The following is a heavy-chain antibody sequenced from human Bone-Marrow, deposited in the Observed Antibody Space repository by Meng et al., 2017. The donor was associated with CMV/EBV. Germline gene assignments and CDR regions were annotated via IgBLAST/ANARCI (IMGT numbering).Heavy chain of an antibody. V-gene: IGHV4-39*07. CDR1: VASISISGYY. J-gene: IGHJ5*02. CDR3: AREVITMVRGVIIKNWFDP. CDR2: IYYSGST. D-gene: IGHD3-10*01. Sequence: QLSVSVPVQVQRSGPLSLTSPVSVASISISGYYCGWSRQPPGKGLEWIGSIYYSGSTYYNPSLKSRVTISVDTSKNQFSLKLSSVTAADTAVYYCAREVITMVRGVIIKNWFDPWGQGTLVTVSS.